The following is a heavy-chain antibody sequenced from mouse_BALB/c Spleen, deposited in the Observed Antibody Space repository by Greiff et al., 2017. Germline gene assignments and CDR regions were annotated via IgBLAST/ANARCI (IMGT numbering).Heavy chain of an antibody. CDR2: IHPGSGGT. V-gene: IGHV1-15*01. Sequence: VQLQQSGPELVKPGASVKISCKTSGYTFTEYTMHWVKQTPVHGLEWIGAIHPGSGGTAYNQKFKGKATLTADKSSSTAYMEPSSLTSEDSAVYYCTPTLAWFAYWGQGTLVTVSA. D-gene: IGHD2-10*01. CDR3: TPTLAWFAY. CDR1: GYTFTEYT. J-gene: IGHJ3*01.